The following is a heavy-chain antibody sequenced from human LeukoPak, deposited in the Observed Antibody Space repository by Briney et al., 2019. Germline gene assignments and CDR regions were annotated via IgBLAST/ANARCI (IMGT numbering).Heavy chain of an antibody. CDR1: GFTFSDYY. D-gene: IGHD1-26*01. CDR3: ARVSQVGATDY. Sequence: GGSLRLSCAASGFTFSDYYMSWIRQAPGRGLEWVSYISSSGSTIYYADSVKGRFTISRDNAKNSLYLQMNSLRAEDTAVYYCARVSQVGATDYWGQGTLVTVSS. CDR2: ISSSGSTI. V-gene: IGHV3-11*04. J-gene: IGHJ4*02.